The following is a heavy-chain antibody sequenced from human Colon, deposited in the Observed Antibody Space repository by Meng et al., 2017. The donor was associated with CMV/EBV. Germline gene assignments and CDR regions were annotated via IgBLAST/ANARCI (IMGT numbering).Heavy chain of an antibody. CDR2: TYYRSKWFN. CDR1: GDSVSSNSAA. V-gene: IGHV6-1*01. J-gene: IGHJ4*02. CDR3: ARWGSGRKIFDC. Sequence: SGDSVSSNSAAWNWIRQSPSRGLEWLGRTYYRSKWFNDYAVSVKSRITINPDTSKNQFSLQLNSVTPEDTAMYYCARWGSGRKIFDCWGQGTLVTVSS. D-gene: IGHD3-16*01.